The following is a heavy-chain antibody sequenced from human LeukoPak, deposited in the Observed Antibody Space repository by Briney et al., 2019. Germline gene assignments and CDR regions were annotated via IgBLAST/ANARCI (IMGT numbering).Heavy chain of an antibody. CDR3: ARMWYISSTFDY. Sequence: SGPTLVNSTSTLTLTCTFSGSSSSTSGMCVSWIRQPPRKALEWLARIDWDGDKHYSTSLKTRLTISKDTSKNQVVLTMTNMDPVATATYYCARMWYISSTFDYRGQGTLVTVSS. CDR1: GSSSSTSGMC. D-gene: IGHD6-6*01. CDR2: IDWDGDK. V-gene: IGHV2-70*11. J-gene: IGHJ4*02.